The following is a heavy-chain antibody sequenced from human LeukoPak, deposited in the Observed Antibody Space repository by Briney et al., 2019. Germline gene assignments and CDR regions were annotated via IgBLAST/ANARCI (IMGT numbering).Heavy chain of an antibody. D-gene: IGHD1-26*01. V-gene: IGHV3-23*01. Sequence: GGSLRLSRAASGFTFSSEAMSWVRQAPGKGLKWVSVISGSGGSTYSADSVKGRFTISRDNSKNTLYLQMNSLRAEDTAVYFCAKSQDGGRLFHFDYWGQGTLVTVSS. CDR3: AKSQDGGRLFHFDY. J-gene: IGHJ4*02. CDR1: GFTFSSEA. CDR2: ISGSGGST.